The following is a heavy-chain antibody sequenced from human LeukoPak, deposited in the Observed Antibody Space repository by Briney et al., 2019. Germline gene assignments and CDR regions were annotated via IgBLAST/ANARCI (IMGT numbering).Heavy chain of an antibody. CDR1: GFTFSSYW. Sequence: SGGSLRLSCAASGFTFSSYWMGWVRQAPGKGLEWVANIKQDGSEKYYVDSVKGRFTISRDNAKNSLYLQLNSLRAEDTAIYYCARGGIPGIAVNWGQGTLVTVSS. CDR2: IKQDGSEK. J-gene: IGHJ4*02. V-gene: IGHV3-7*03. CDR3: ARGGIPGIAVN. D-gene: IGHD6-19*01.